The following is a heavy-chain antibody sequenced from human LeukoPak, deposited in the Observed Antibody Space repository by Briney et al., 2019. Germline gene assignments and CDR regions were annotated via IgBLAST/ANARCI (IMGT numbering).Heavy chain of an antibody. CDR1: GDSISRYY. CDR2: IYNGGII. Sequence: PSETLSLTCTVSGDSISRYYWSWIRQPAGKGLEWIGRIYNGGIITYNPSLKSRVTMSIDTSNNQFSLRLRFVTAADTAVYYCARQTGSGLFILPGGQGTLVTVSS. CDR3: ARQTGSGLFILP. D-gene: IGHD3/OR15-3a*01. V-gene: IGHV4-4*07. J-gene: IGHJ4*02.